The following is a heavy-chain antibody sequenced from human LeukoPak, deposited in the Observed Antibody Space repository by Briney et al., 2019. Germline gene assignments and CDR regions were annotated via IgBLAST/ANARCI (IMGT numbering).Heavy chain of an antibody. CDR1: GFTFSSCA. J-gene: IGHJ4*02. CDR3: ARGSGDIAARPPFDY. V-gene: IGHV3-23*01. CDR2: ISNSGDSI. D-gene: IGHD6-6*01. Sequence: PGGSLRLSCAATGFTFSSCAMSWVRQAPGKGLEWVSDISNSGDSIFYADSVKGRFTISRDNAKNSLYLQMNSLRAEDTAVYYCARGSGDIAARPPFDYWGQGILVTVSS.